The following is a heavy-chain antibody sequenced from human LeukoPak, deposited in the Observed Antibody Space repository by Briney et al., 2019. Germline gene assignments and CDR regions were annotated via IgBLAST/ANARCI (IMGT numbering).Heavy chain of an antibody. CDR2: INPNSGDT. V-gene: IGHV1-2*02. Sequence: SSVKVSCKASGYTFTGFYMHWVRQAPGQGLEWVGWINPNSGDTNYAQKFQGRVTITADESTSTAYMELSSLRSEDTAVYYCARAYGSGSYYNPWGQGTLVTVSS. J-gene: IGHJ5*02. CDR3: ARAYGSGSYYNP. D-gene: IGHD3-10*01. CDR1: GYTFTGFY.